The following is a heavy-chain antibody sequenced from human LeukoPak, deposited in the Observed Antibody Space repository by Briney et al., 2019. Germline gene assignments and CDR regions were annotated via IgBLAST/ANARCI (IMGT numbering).Heavy chain of an antibody. CDR3: ARENMAGYGDYVGGEPTYYYYYYMDV. J-gene: IGHJ6*03. D-gene: IGHD4-17*01. CDR2: ISAYNGNT. V-gene: IGHV1-18*01. Sequence: ASVKVSCKASGYTFTSYGISWVRQAPGQGLEWMGWISAYNGNTNYAQKLQGRVTMTTDTSTSTAYMELRSLRSDDTAVYYCARENMAGYGDYVGGEPTYYYYYYMDVWGKGTTVTVSS. CDR1: GYTFTSYG.